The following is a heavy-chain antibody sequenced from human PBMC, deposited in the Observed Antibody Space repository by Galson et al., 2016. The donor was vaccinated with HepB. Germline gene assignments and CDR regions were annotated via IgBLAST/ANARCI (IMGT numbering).Heavy chain of an antibody. CDR1: GFTFSSYS. CDR3: ARDAGFVLEINHWYFDL. J-gene: IGHJ2*01. CDR2: IGRSGHYI. V-gene: IGHV3-21*01. D-gene: IGHD2-8*02. Sequence: SLRLSCAASGFTFSSYSMNWVRQAPGKGLEWVSSIGRSGHYIYYRDSVKGRFTISRDNAKNSLYLQMNSLRAEDTAVYFCARDAGFVLEINHWYFDLWGRGTLVTVSS.